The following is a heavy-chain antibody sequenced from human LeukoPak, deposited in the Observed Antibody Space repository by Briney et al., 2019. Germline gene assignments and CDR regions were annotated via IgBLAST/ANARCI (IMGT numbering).Heavy chain of an antibody. V-gene: IGHV1-8*01. CDR1: GYTFTSYD. CDR3: ASAAAAGTIGDY. CDR2: MNPNSGNT. Sequence: VASVRVSCKASGYTFTSYDINWVRQATGQGLEWMGWMNPNSGNTGYAQTFQGRVTMTRNTSISTAYMELSSLRSEDTAVYYCASAAAAGTIGDYWGQGTLVTVSS. D-gene: IGHD6-13*01. J-gene: IGHJ4*02.